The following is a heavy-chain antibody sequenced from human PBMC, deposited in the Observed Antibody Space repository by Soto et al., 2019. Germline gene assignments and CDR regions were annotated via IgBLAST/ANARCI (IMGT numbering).Heavy chain of an antibody. CDR3: ARTSRFNY. CDR1: GGSFSGYY. J-gene: IGHJ4*02. V-gene: IGHV4-34*01. CDR2: INHSGST. Sequence: QVQLQQWGAGLLKPSETLSLTCAVYGGSFSGYYWSWIRQPPGKGLEWIGEINHSGSTNYNPSLKSRVTISVDPSKNQFSLKLSSVTAADAAVYYCARTSRFNYWGQGTLVTVSS. D-gene: IGHD6-6*01.